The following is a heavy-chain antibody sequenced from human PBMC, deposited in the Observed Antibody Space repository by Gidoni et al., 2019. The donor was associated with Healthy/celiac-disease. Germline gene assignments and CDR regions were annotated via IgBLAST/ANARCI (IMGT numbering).Heavy chain of an antibody. D-gene: IGHD4-17*01. CDR1: RYTFTGYY. CDR3: ARVYDYGSAFDI. J-gene: IGHJ3*02. CDR2: INPNSGGT. V-gene: IGHV1-2*02. Sequence: GAELKKPGASVKVSCKASRYTFTGYYMHWVRQAPGQWLEWKGWINPNSGGTNYAQKSQGRVTMTRDTSISTAYMELSRLRSADTAVYYCARVYDYGSAFDIWGQGTMVTVSS.